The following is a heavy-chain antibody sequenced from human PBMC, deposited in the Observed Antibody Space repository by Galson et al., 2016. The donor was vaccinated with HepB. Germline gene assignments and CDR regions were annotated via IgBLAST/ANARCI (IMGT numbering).Heavy chain of an antibody. CDR1: GDSVSSNSVA. CDR2: THYRSKWYH. J-gene: IGHJ6*02. D-gene: IGHD4-23*01. V-gene: IGHV6-1*01. CDR3: ARATPSKPSLYGGSVYYYYAMDV. Sequence: CAISGDSVSSNSVAWNWIRQSPSRGLEWLGRTHYRSKWYHDYAVSVKSRISIIADTSKNQFSLQLNSVTPEDKAVYYCARATPSKPSLYGGSVYYYYAMDVWGQGTTVTVSS.